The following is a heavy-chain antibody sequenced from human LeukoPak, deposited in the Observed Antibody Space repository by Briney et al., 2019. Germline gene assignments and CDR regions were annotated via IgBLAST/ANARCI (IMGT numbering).Heavy chain of an antibody. Sequence: AGGSLRLSCAASGFTFSTYSMNWVRQAPGMGLEWVSSISSSSYIYYADSAKGRFTISRDNAKNSLYLQMNSLRAEDTAVYYCARDLYGDYSFDYWGQGALVTVSS. J-gene: IGHJ4*02. CDR3: ARDLYGDYSFDY. CDR1: GFTFSTYS. CDR2: ISSSSYI. D-gene: IGHD4-17*01. V-gene: IGHV3-21*01.